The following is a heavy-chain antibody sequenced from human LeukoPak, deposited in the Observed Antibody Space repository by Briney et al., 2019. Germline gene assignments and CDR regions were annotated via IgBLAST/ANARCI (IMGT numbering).Heavy chain of an antibody. CDR3: ARHIVVVPAAIKSFGWFDP. V-gene: IGHV4-34*01. CDR2: INHSGST. J-gene: IGHJ5*02. CDR1: GGSFSGYY. Sequence: PETLSLTCAVYGGSFSGYYWSWIRQPPGKGLEWIGEINHSGSTNYNPSLKSRVTISVDTSKNQFSLKLSSVTAADTAVYYCARHIVVVPAAIKSFGWFDPWGQGTLVTVSS. D-gene: IGHD2-2*01.